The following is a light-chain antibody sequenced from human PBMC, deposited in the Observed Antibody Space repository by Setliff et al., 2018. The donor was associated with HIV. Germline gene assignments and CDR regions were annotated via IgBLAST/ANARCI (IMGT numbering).Light chain of an antibody. CDR2: YDS. V-gene: IGLV3-21*04. J-gene: IGLJ1*01. CDR1: DIGSKS. Sequence: ELTQPPSVSVAPGKTARITCGGNDIGSKSVHWYQQKPGQAPVLVIYYDSDRPSGIPERFSGFNSGNTATLTISRVEAGDEADYYCQVWDSSSDSYVFGTGTKVTVL. CDR3: QVWDSSSDSYV.